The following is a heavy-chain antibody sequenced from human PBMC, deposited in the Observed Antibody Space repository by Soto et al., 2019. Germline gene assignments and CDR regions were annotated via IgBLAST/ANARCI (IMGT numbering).Heavy chain of an antibody. J-gene: IGHJ4*02. D-gene: IGHD3-10*01. CDR2: FSTGGDGGAT. V-gene: IGHV3-23*01. Sequence: PGGSLRLSCAASGFTFTSFSMSWVRQAPGKGLEWVSGFSTGGDGGATYYADSVKGRFTISRDNSKNTLFLQMNSLSAEDTAIYYCAKKVNSGSGSQFFDYWGQGAQVTVSS. CDR3: AKKVNSGSGSQFFDY. CDR1: GFTFTSFS.